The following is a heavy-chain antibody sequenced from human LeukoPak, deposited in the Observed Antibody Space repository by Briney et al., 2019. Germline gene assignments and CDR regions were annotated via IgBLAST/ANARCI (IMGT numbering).Heavy chain of an antibody. V-gene: IGHV3-23*01. Sequence: GGSLRLSCAASGFTFSSYATSWVRQAPRKGLEWVSAISGSGGSTYYADSVKGRFTISRDNSKNTLYLQMNSLRAEDTAVYYCAKRRRVDTAMVKGYYFDYWGQGTLVTVSS. CDR3: AKRRRVDTAMVKGYYFDY. CDR1: GFTFSSYA. CDR2: ISGSGGST. J-gene: IGHJ4*02. D-gene: IGHD5-18*01.